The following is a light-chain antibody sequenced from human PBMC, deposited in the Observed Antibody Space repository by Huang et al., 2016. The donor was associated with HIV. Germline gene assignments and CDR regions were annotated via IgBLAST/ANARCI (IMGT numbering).Light chain of an antibody. CDR1: QSVLSSSNDKNY. V-gene: IGKV4-1*01. CDR3: QQYYSVPRT. Sequence: DIVMTQSPDSLAVSLGERATINCSSSQSVLSSSNDKNYLTWYQQKPGQPPKLLIYWASTRESGVPERFSGSVSGTHFTLTIASLQAEDVAVYYCQQYYSVPRTFGQGTKVEIK. J-gene: IGKJ1*01. CDR2: WAS.